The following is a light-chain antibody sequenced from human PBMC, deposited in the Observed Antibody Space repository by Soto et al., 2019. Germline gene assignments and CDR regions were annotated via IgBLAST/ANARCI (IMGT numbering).Light chain of an antibody. CDR2: GNT. V-gene: IGLV1-40*01. CDR3: QSYDSTLSGSVV. J-gene: IGLJ2*01. CDR1: SSNIGAGYD. Sequence: QSVLTQPPSVSGAPGQRVTISCTGSSSNIGAGYDVHWYQQLPGTAPKLIIYGNTDRPSGVPDRFSGSKSATSASLDITGLQAEDEADYYCQSYDSTLSGSVVFGGGTKLTVL.